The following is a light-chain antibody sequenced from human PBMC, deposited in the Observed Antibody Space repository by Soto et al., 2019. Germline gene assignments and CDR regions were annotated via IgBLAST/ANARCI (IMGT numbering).Light chain of an antibody. J-gene: IGKJ1*01. V-gene: IGKV3-20*01. Sequence: EIVLTQSPATLSLSPGERATLXXRASQSVSSYLAWYQQKPGQAPRLXIYGASSRATGIPDRFSGSGSGTDFTLTISRLEPEDFVVYYCQQYGSSPWTFGQGTKVDIK. CDR3: QQYGSSPWT. CDR1: QSVSSY. CDR2: GAS.